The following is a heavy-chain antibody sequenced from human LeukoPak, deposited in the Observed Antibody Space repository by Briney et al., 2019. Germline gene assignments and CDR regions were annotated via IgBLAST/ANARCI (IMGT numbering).Heavy chain of an antibody. V-gene: IGHV3-30*14. CDR2: ISYDGSNK. CDR1: GFTFRSYA. Sequence: GGSLRLSCAASGFTFRSYAMHWVRQAPGKGLEWVAVISYDGSNKYYADSVKGRFTISRDNSKNTLYLQMSSLRAEDTAMYYCVNGDQSSWYRTLLYWGQGTLVTVSS. CDR3: VNGDQSSWYRTLLY. J-gene: IGHJ4*02. D-gene: IGHD6-13*01.